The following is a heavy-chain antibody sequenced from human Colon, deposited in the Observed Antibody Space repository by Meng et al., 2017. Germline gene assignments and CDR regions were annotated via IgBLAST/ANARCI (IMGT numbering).Heavy chain of an antibody. CDR1: GDSIRSSNW. V-gene: IGHV4-4*02. J-gene: IGHJ4*02. CDR2: VYHSGST. CDR3: ARVIYASGNMAHLDY. D-gene: IGHD2/OR15-2a*01. Sequence: VQLQESGPGLVQPSGTLSLTCAVSGDSIRSSNWWRWVRQPPGRGLEWIGEVYHSGSTNYNPSLKNLVTMTVDKSKNEFSLTLSSVTAADTAFYYCARVIYASGNMAHLDYWGPGTLVTVSS.